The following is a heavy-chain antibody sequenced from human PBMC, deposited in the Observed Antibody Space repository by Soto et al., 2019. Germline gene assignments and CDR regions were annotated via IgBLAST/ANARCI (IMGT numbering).Heavy chain of an antibody. CDR2: LYWDDDK. J-gene: IGHJ4*02. CDR1: GFSLSTNGMG. D-gene: IGHD5-12*01. Sequence: QITVKESGLTLVKPTQTLTLTCTFSGFSLSTNGMGVGWIRQSPGKALEWLALLYWDDDKRYSPSLRSMLTITLETTKNQVDLTMTKMAPVDTATYYCVRRTRGVYDLDRLWEKFDYWGQGTLVTVSS. CDR3: VRRTRGVYDLDRLWEKFDY. V-gene: IGHV2-5*02.